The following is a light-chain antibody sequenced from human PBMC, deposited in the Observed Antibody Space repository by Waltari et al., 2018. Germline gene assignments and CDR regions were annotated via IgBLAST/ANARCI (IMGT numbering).Light chain of an antibody. V-gene: IGLV2-8*01. Sequence: QSALTQPPSASGSPGQSVTTSCPGTSSHVGGYNYVTWYQQHPGKAPQLMMYGVSKRPSGVPDRFSGSKSGNTASLTVSGLQAEDEADYYCSSYAGSNYVFGTGTKVTVL. CDR1: SSHVGGYNY. CDR2: GVS. CDR3: SSYAGSNYV. J-gene: IGLJ1*01.